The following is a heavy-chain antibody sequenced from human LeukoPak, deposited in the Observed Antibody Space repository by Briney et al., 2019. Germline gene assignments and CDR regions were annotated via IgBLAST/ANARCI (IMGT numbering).Heavy chain of an antibody. D-gene: IGHD3-10*01. CDR3: ARVAITMVRGSKGYYYYYYMDV. CDR1: GYTFTSYD. J-gene: IGHJ6*03. Sequence: ASVKVSCKASGYTFTSYDINWVRQATGQGLEWMGWMNPNSGNTGYAQKFQGRVTMTRNTSISTACMELSSLRSEDTAVYYCARVAITMVRGSKGYYYYYYMDVWGKGTTVTVSS. V-gene: IGHV1-8*01. CDR2: MNPNSGNT.